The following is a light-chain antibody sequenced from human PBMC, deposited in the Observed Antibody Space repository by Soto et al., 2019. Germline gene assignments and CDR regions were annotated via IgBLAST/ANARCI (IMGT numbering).Light chain of an antibody. V-gene: IGKV3-15*01. CDR2: AKX. J-gene: IGKJ5*01. CDR1: QTFSSN. CDR3: QHYSKWPTRT. Sequence: TKSAYTLPLSPAERATLSCRASQTFSSNYLAWYRQNPGQATRILXXAKXTRATGIPARFIGSGSGKEFTLIISSMQSAYFFGYYCQHYSKWPTRTFGQGTRLDIK.